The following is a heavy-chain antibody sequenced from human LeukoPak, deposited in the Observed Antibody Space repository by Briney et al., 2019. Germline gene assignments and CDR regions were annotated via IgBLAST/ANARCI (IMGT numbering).Heavy chain of an antibody. D-gene: IGHD4-17*01. CDR2: ISSSSSYI. J-gene: IGHJ3*02. Sequence: GGPLRLSCAASGFTFSSYSMNWVRQAPGKGLEAVSSISSSSSYIYYAESVKVRFTISRDNATNSLYLQMDSLRAEDSAVCLCSSGLIYVDDSFDIWGQVTMVTVSS. V-gene: IGHV3-21*01. CDR1: GFTFSSYS. CDR3: SSGLIYVDDSFDI.